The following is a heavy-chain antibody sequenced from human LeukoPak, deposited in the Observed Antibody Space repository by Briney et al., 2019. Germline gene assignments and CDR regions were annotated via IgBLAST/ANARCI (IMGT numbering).Heavy chain of an antibody. V-gene: IGHV3-23*01. J-gene: IGHJ4*02. D-gene: IGHD5-18*01. CDR2: ISGSGGST. CDR3: AKAVYSYGYIFDY. CDR1: GFTFSSYA. Sequence: GGSLRLPCAASGFTFSSYAMSWVRQAPGKGLEWVSAISGSGGSTYYADSVKGRFTISRDNSKNTLYLQMNSLRAEDTAVYYCAKAVYSYGYIFDYWGQGTLVTVSS.